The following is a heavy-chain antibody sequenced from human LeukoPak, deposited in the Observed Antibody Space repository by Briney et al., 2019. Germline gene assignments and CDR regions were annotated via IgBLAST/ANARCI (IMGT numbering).Heavy chain of an antibody. V-gene: IGHV4-34*01. CDR2: INHSGST. J-gene: IGHJ4*02. Sequence: SETLSLTCAGYGGSFSGYYWSWIRQPPGKGLEWIGEINHSGSTNYNPSLKSRVTISVDTSKNQFSLKLSSVTAADTAVYYCARGLSDYYDSSGLYYFGYWGQGTLVTVSS. CDR1: GGSFSGYY. D-gene: IGHD3-22*01. CDR3: ARGLSDYYDSSGLYYFGY.